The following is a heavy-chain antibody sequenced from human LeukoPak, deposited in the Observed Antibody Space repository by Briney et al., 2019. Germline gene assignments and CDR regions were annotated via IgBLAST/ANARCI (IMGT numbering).Heavy chain of an antibody. J-gene: IGHJ4*02. CDR3: ARDFAREFTIDY. CDR1: GFTFNNYW. V-gene: IGHV3-74*01. D-gene: IGHD3-10*01. Sequence: PGGSLRLSCVASGFTFNNYWMHWLRQAPGKGLVWVSHIKTDGSTTNYADSVRGRFTISRDNAKNSLFLQMNSLRAEDTAVYYCARDFAREFTIDYWGQGTLVTVSS. CDR2: IKTDGSTT.